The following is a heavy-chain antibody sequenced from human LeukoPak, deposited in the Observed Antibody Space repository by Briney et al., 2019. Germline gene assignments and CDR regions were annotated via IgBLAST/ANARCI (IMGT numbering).Heavy chain of an antibody. CDR3: AAAPNSKYFDY. V-gene: IGHV3-7*01. CDR1: RFPFNSHG. CDR2: IKEDRREK. Sequence: GGSLRLSSSASRFPFNSHGRSWDRQAPGKGLEGLANIKEDRREKTYVDSVQGRFTISRDNAKNSVYLQMNSLRVEDTAVYYCAAAPNSKYFDYWGQGNLVTVS. D-gene: IGHD2-8*01. J-gene: IGHJ4*02.